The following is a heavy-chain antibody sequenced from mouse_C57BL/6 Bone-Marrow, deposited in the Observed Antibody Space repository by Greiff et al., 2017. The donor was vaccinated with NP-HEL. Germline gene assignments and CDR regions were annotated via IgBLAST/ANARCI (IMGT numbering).Heavy chain of an antibody. CDR1: GFTFSSYA. V-gene: IGHV5-9-1*02. CDR3: TRAYYYGSSYDYAMDY. J-gene: IGHJ4*01. CDR2: ISSGGDYI. D-gene: IGHD1-1*01. Sequence: EVQVVESGEGLVKPGGSLKLSCAASGFTFSSYAMSWVRQTPEKRLEWVAYISSGGDYIYYADTVKGRFTISRDNARNTLYLQMSSLKSEDTAMYYCTRAYYYGSSYDYAMDYWGQGTSVTVSS.